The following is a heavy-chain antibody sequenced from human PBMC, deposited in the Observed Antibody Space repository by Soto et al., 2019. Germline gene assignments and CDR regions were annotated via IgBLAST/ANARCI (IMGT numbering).Heavy chain of an antibody. Sequence: PGGSLRLSCAASVFTFSSYGMHRVHQAPGKGLEWVAVIWYDGSNKYYADSVKGRFTISRDNSKNTLYLQMNSLRAEDTAVYYCARDRLWFGELSNWFDPWGQGTLVTVSS. D-gene: IGHD3-10*01. CDR2: IWYDGSNK. J-gene: IGHJ5*02. CDR3: ARDRLWFGELSNWFDP. CDR1: VFTFSSYG. V-gene: IGHV3-33*01.